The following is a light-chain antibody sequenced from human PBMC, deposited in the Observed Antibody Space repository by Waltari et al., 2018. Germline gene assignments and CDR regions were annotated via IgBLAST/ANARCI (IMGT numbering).Light chain of an antibody. J-gene: IGKJ1*01. CDR3: QQYNNWPPWT. V-gene: IGKV3-15*01. Sequence: EIVMTQSPATLSLSPGERATLSCRASQSVNINLAWYQQKPGQGPRLLIYGASTRATAIPARFSGSRSGTEFTLTISSLQSEDFAVYYCQQYNNWPPWTFGQGTKVEIK. CDR1: QSVNIN. CDR2: GAS.